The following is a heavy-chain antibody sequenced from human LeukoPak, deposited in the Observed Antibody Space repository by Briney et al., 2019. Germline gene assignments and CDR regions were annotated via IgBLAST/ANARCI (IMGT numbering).Heavy chain of an antibody. CDR3: ARDPGSGSYHRYFQH. Sequence: PGGSLRLSCAASGFTFSYYTMTWVRQAPGKGLEWVSDITGNGVRTYYADSVKGRFTISRDNSKNTLYLQMNSLRAEDTAVYYCARDPGSGSYHRYFQHWGQGTLVTVSS. J-gene: IGHJ1*01. V-gene: IGHV3-23*01. D-gene: IGHD1-26*01. CDR1: GFTFSYYT. CDR2: ITGNGVRT.